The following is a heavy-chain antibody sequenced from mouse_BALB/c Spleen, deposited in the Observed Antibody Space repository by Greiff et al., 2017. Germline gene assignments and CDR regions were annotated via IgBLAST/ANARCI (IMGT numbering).Heavy chain of an antibody. V-gene: IGHV5-4*02. D-gene: IGHD4-1*01. Sequence: EVQLVESGGGLVQPGGSLKLSCAASGFTFSDYYMYWVRQTPEKRLEWVATISDGGSYTYYPDSVKGRFTISRDNAKNNLYLQMSSLKSEDTAMYYCARELGRGTWFAYWGQGTLVTVSA. CDR1: GFTFSDYY. J-gene: IGHJ3*01. CDR2: ISDGGSYT. CDR3: ARELGRGTWFAY.